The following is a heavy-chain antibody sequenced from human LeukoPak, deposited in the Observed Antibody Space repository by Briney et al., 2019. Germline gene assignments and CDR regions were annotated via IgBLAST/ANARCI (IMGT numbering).Heavy chain of an antibody. V-gene: IGHV4-59*01. CDR2: IYYSGST. CDR1: GGSISSYY. J-gene: IGHJ5*02. D-gene: IGHD6-13*01. Sequence: PSETLSLTCTVSGGSISSYYWSWIRQPPGKGLEWIGYIYYSGSTNYNPSLKSRVTISVDTSKNQFSLKLSSVTAADTAVYYCARDSHRAGYSSSWYVREYNWFDPWGQGTLVTVSS. CDR3: ARDSHRAGYSSSWYVREYNWFDP.